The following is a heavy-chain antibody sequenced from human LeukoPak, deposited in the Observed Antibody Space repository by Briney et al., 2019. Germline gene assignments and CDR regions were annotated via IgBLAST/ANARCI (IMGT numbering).Heavy chain of an antibody. J-gene: IGHJ4*02. CDR1: GYSFTSYW. Sequence: GESLKISCKGSGYSFTSYWIGWVRQMPGKGLEWMGISYPGDSDTRYSPSFQGQVTISADKSISTAYLQWSSLKASDTAMYYCARHTGRFLEWLPSPDYWGQGTLVTVSS. V-gene: IGHV5-51*01. CDR2: SYPGDSDT. CDR3: ARHTGRFLEWLPSPDY. D-gene: IGHD3-3*01.